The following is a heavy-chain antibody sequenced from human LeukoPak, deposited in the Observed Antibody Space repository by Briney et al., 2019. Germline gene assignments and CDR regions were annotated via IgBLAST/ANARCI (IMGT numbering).Heavy chain of an antibody. D-gene: IGHD3-22*01. Sequence: SETLSLTCTVSGGSISSYYWSWIRQPPGKGLEWIGYIYYSGSTNYNPSLKSRVTISVDTSKNQFSLKLSSVTAADTAVYYSARAAPEYYYDSSGYYYTIDYWGQGTLVTVSS. CDR3: ARAAPEYYYDSSGYYYTIDY. J-gene: IGHJ4*02. CDR1: GGSISSYY. V-gene: IGHV4-59*01. CDR2: IYYSGST.